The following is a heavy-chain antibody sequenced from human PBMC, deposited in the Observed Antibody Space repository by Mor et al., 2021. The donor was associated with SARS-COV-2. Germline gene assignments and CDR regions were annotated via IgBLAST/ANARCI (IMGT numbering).Heavy chain of an antibody. J-gene: IGHJ6*02. Sequence: GRFTISRDNSKNTLYLQMNSLRAEDTAVYYCASSGSYEDYYYYYGMDVWGQGTSFTVSS. D-gene: IGHD1-26*01. V-gene: IGHV3-30*01. CDR3: ASSGSYEDYYYYYGMDV.